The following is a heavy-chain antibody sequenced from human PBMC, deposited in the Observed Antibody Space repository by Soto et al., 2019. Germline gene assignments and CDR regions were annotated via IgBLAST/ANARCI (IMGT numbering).Heavy chain of an antibody. Sequence: GASVKVSCKASGCTVTSYYMHWVRQAPGQGLEWMGIINPNSGSTTYAQKFQGRVTMTRDTSTSTVYMELTSLTSGDTAVYYCARAGIAYCSSTTCYLYYYVMDVWGQGTTVTVSS. CDR1: GCTVTSYY. D-gene: IGHD2-2*01. V-gene: IGHV1-46*01. CDR2: INPNSGST. CDR3: ARAGIAYCSSTTCYLYYYVMDV. J-gene: IGHJ6*02.